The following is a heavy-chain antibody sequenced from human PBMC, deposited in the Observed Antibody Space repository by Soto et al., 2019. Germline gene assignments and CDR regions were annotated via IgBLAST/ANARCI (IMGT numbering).Heavy chain of an antibody. CDR1: GYSFTSYW. CDR3: ARSIGGNWNDDYFDY. D-gene: IGHD1-20*01. CDR2: IYPGDSDT. J-gene: IGHJ4*02. Sequence: GESLKISCKGSGYSFTSYWIGWVRQMPGKGLEWMGIIYPGDSDTRYSPSFQGQVTISADKSISTAYLQWSSLKASDTAMYYCARSIGGNWNDDYFDYWGQGTLVTVSS. V-gene: IGHV5-51*01.